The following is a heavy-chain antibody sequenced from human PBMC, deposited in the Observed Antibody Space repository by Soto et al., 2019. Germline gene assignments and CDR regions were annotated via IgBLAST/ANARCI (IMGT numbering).Heavy chain of an antibody. CDR1: GFTFSSYG. V-gene: IGHV3-33*01. Sequence: QVQLVESGGGVVQPGRSLRLSCAASGFTFSSYGMHWVRQAPGKGLEWVAVIWYDGSNKYYADSVKGRFTISRDNSKNTLYLQMNSLRAEDTGVYYCARVSTAMAVDYWGQGTLVTVSS. J-gene: IGHJ4*02. CDR3: ARVSTAMAVDY. CDR2: IWYDGSNK. D-gene: IGHD5-18*01.